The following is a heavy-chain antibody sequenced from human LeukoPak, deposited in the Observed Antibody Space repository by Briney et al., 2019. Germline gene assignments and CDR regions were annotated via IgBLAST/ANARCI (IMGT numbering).Heavy chain of an antibody. V-gene: IGHV1-2*02. D-gene: IGHD3-22*01. CDR3: ARASYYYDSTDDY. J-gene: IGHJ4*02. CDR1: GYTFTGYY. CDR2: INPNSGGT. Sequence: GASVKVSCKASGYTFTGYYMHWVRQAPGQGLEWMGWINPNSGGTNYAQKFQGRVTMTRDTSISTAYMELRSLRSDDTAVYYCARASYYYDSTDDYWGQGTLVTVSS.